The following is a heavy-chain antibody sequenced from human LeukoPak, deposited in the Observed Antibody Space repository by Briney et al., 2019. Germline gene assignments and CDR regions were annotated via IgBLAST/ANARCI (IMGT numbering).Heavy chain of an antibody. V-gene: IGHV6-1*01. CDR3: ARCTERYYDILTGYYIPGGPCFDY. D-gene: IGHD3-9*01. Sequence: PSQTLSLTCAISGDSVSSNSAAWNWLRQSPSRGLEWPGRTYYRSTWYNDYAVSVKSRITINPDTSKNQFSLQLNSVTPEDTAVYYCARCTERYYDILTGYYIPGGPCFDYWGQGTLVTVSS. CDR2: TYYRSTWYN. J-gene: IGHJ4*02. CDR1: GDSVSSNSAA.